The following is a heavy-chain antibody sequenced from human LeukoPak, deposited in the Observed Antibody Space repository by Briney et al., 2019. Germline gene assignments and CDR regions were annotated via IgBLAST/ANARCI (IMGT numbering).Heavy chain of an antibody. Sequence: GGSLRLSCAASGFTLSSYSMNWVRQAPGKGLEWVSYISSSSTIYYADSVKGRFTISRDNAKNSLYLQMNSLRAEDTAVYYCARTGSYYGIDYWGQGTLVTVSS. CDR1: GFTLSSYS. CDR2: ISSSSTI. V-gene: IGHV3-48*04. CDR3: ARTGSYYGIDY. D-gene: IGHD1-26*01. J-gene: IGHJ4*02.